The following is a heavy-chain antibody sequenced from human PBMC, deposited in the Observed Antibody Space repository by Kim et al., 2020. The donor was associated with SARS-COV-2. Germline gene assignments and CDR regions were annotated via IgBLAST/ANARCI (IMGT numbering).Heavy chain of an antibody. J-gene: IGHJ2*01. CDR3: ARVAYSSSWSIGYWYFDL. V-gene: IGHV3-13*01. D-gene: IGHD6-13*01. CDR2: IGTAGDT. Sequence: GGSLRLSCAASGFTFSSYDMHWVRQATGKGLEWVSAIGTAGDTYYPGSVKGRFTISRENAKNSLYLQMNSLRAGDTAVYYCARVAYSSSWSIGYWYFDLWAVAPWSLSPQ. CDR1: GFTFSSYD.